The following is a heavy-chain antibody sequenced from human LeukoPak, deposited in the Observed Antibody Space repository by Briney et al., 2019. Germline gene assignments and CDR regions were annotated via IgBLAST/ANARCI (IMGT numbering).Heavy chain of an antibody. V-gene: IGHV3-30*04. Sequence: GGSLRLPCAASGFTFSSYAMHWVREAPGKRLEWVAVISYNGSNKYYADSVKGRFTISRDNSKNTLYLQMNSLRAEDTAVYYCAGHYDILTGYYPLDYWGQGTLVTVSS. D-gene: IGHD3-9*01. J-gene: IGHJ4*02. CDR3: AGHYDILTGYYPLDY. CDR1: GFTFSSYA. CDR2: ISYNGSNK.